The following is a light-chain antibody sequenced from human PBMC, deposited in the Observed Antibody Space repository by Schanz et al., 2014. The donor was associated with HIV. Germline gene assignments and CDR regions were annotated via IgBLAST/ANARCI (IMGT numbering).Light chain of an antibody. CDR2: GAS. J-gene: IGKJ2*01. CDR3: QQYDTWPPYT. V-gene: IGKV3-15*01. Sequence: EIVMTQSPATLSVSPGERATLSCRASQSVSSQLAWYQQRPGQAPRLLIYGASTRATGIPARFSGSGSGTEFTLTISNLQSEDFAVYYCQQYDTWPPYTFGQGTKVEI. CDR1: QSVSSQ.